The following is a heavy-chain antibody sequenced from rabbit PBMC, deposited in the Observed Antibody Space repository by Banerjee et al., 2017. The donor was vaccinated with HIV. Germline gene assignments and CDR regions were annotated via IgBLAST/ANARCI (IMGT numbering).Heavy chain of an antibody. CDR1: GFDFSSSYY. D-gene: IGHD1-1*01. CDR2: IDTSSVNT. V-gene: IGHV1S45*01. J-gene: IGHJ4*01. Sequence: QEQLVESGGGLVQPEGSLTLTCTASGFDFSSSYYMCWVRQAPGKGLELIACIDTSSVNTADATWAKGRFTISKTSSTTVTLQMTSLTAADTAMYFCARGDGVGDYYYDLWGPGTLVTVS. CDR3: ARGDGVGDYYYDL.